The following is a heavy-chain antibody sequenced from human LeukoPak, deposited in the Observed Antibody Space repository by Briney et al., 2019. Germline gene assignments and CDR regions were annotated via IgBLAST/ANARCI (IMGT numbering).Heavy chain of an antibody. D-gene: IGHD4-23*01. Sequence: SETLSLTCTVSGGSISSYYWGWIRQPPGKGLEWIGYIYTSGSTNYNPSLKSRVTISVDTSKNQFSLKLSSVTAADTAVYYCARLAGSTVVTTFDYWGQGTLVTVSS. CDR3: ARLAGSTVVTTFDY. CDR1: GGSISSYY. J-gene: IGHJ4*02. V-gene: IGHV4-4*09. CDR2: IYTSGST.